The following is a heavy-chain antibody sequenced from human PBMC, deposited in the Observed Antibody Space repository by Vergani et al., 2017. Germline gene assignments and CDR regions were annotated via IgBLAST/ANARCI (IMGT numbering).Heavy chain of an antibody. CDR3: AREFPNYYDSSGYFG. D-gene: IGHD3-22*01. CDR1: GCSISSSSYY. V-gene: IGHV4-39*07. J-gene: IGHJ4*02. CDR2: IYYSGST. Sequence: QLQLQESGPGLVKPSETLSLTCTVSGCSISSSSYYWGWIRQPPGMGLEWIGSIYYSGSTYYNPSLKSRVTISVDTSKNQFSLKLSSVTAADTAVYYCAREFPNYYDSSGYFGWGQGTLVTVSS.